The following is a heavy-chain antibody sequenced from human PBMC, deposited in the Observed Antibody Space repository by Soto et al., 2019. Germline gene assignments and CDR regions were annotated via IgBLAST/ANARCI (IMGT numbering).Heavy chain of an antibody. V-gene: IGHV4-34*01. Sequence: SETLSLTCAVYGGSFSGYYWSWIRQPPGKGLEWIGEINHSGSTNYNPSLKSRVTISVDTSKNQFSLKLSSVTAADTAVYYCARGSMYYDILTGYYRRYYYGMDVWGQGTTVTVSS. D-gene: IGHD3-9*01. CDR1: GGSFSGYY. J-gene: IGHJ6*02. CDR3: ARGSMYYDILTGYYRRYYYGMDV. CDR2: INHSGST.